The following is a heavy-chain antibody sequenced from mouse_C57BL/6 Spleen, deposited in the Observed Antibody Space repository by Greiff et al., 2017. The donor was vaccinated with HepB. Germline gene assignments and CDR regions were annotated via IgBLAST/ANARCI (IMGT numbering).Heavy chain of an antibody. CDR2: IDPGDGDT. CDR1: GYAFSSSW. CDR3: ARSSPGAY. Sequence: QVQLQQSGPELVKPGASVKISCKASGYAFSSSWMNWVKQRPGKGLEWIGRIDPGDGDTNYNGKFKGKATLTADKSSSTAYMQLSSLTSEDSAVYFCARSSPGAYWGQGTLVTVSA. D-gene: IGHD6-1*01. J-gene: IGHJ3*01. V-gene: IGHV1-82*01.